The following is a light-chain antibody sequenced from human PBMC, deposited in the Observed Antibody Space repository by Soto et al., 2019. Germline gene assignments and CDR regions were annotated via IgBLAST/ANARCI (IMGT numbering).Light chain of an antibody. Sequence: DIQMTQSPSTLSASVGDRVTITCRASQSISDWLAWYQQERGKAPKLLIYDASTLESGVPSRFSGSGSGTDFTLTIASLQPDDFATYYCQQYYTHATWTFGQGTKVEIK. CDR1: QSISDW. CDR2: DAS. J-gene: IGKJ1*01. CDR3: QQYYTHATWT. V-gene: IGKV1-5*01.